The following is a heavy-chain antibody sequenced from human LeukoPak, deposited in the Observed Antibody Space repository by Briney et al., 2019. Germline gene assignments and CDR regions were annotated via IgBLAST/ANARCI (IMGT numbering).Heavy chain of an antibody. CDR3: ATNTGTVFDY. Sequence: PSETLSLTCSVSSGFITTYYWSWIRQPPGKGLEWIGYVYYSGSTEYNPSLRSRVTISLEMSTHQFPLNLTSVTAADTAVYYCATNTGTVFDYWGQGALVTVSS. J-gene: IGHJ4*02. CDR1: SGFITTYY. CDR2: VYYSGST. D-gene: IGHD7-27*01. V-gene: IGHV4-59*01.